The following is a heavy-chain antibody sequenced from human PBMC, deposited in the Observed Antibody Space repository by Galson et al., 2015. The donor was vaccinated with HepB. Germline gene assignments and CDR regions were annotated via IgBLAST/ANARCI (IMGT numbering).Heavy chain of an antibody. V-gene: IGHV6-1*01. J-gene: IGHJ6*02. CDR3: ARDRHRFVAGRTSYYYYGMDV. D-gene: IGHD3-10*01. CDR1: GDSVSSNSAA. CDR2: TYYRSKWYN. Sequence: CAISGDSVSSNSAAWNWIRQSPSRGLEWLGRTYYRSKWYNDYAVSVKSRITINPDTSKNQFSLQLNSVTPEDTAVYYCARDRHRFVAGRTSYYYYGMDVWGQGTTVTVSS.